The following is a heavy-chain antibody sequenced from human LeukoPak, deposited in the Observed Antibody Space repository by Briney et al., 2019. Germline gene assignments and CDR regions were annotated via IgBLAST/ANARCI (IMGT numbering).Heavy chain of an antibody. D-gene: IGHD1-20*01. CDR3: ARVLLTAPSYWYFDL. CDR2: IYHSGST. J-gene: IGHJ2*01. CDR1: GGSISSSNW. Sequence: PSETLSLTCAVSGGSISSSNWWSWVRQPPGKGLEWIGEIYHSGSTNYNPSLKSRVTISVDTSKNQFSLKLSSVTAADTAVYYCARVLLTAPSYWYFDLWGRGTLVTVSS. V-gene: IGHV4-4*02.